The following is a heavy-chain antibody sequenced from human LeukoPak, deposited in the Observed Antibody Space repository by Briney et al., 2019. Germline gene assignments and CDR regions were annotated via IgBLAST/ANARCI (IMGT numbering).Heavy chain of an antibody. CDR2: IYTSGST. J-gene: IGHJ4*02. CDR1: GGSISSGSYY. CDR3: ARVADH. V-gene: IGHV4-61*02. Sequence: SQTLSLTCTVSGGSISSGSYYWSWIRQPAGKGLEWIGRIYTSGSTNYNPSLKSRVTISVDTSKNQFSLKLSSVTAADTAVYYCARVADHWGQGTLVTVSS.